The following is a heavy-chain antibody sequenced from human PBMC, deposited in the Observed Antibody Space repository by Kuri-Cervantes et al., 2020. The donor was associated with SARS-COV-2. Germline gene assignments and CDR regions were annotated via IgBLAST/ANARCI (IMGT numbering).Heavy chain of an antibody. D-gene: IGHD6-19*01. J-gene: IGHJ6*02. CDR3: AKVPAEYSSGYFYYYYGMDV. CDR2: IRYDGSNK. V-gene: IGHV3-30*02. CDR1: GFTFSSYG. Sequence: GESLKISCVASGFTFSSYGMHWVRQAPGKELEWVAFIRYDGSNKYYADSVKGRFTISRDNSKNTLYLQMNSLRAEDTAVYYCAKVPAEYSSGYFYYYYGMDVWGQGTTVTVSS.